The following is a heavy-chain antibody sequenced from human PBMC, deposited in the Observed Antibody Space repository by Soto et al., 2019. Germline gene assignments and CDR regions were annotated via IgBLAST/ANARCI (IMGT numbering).Heavy chain of an antibody. Sequence: EVQLVESGGGLVQPGGSLRLSWAASGFTFSSYSMNWVRQAPGKGLEWVSYISSSSSTIYYADSVKGRFTISRDNAKNSLYLQMNSLRAEDTAVYYCARDAPPDDYWGQGTLVTVSS. CDR1: GFTFSSYS. CDR2: ISSSSSTI. J-gene: IGHJ4*02. V-gene: IGHV3-48*01. CDR3: ARDAPPDDY.